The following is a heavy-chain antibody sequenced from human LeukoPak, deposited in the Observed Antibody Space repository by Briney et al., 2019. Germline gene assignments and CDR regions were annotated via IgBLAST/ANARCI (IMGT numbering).Heavy chain of an antibody. CDR3: AKALGYSGYDYFDY. CDR2: ISGSGGST. Sequence: GGPLRLSCAASGFTFSSYAMSWVRQAPGKGLEWGSAISGSGGSTYSADSVKGRFTISRDNSKNTLYLQMNSLRAEDTAVYYCAKALGYSGYDYFDYWGQGTLVTVSS. D-gene: IGHD5-12*01. V-gene: IGHV3-23*01. CDR1: GFTFSSYA. J-gene: IGHJ4*02.